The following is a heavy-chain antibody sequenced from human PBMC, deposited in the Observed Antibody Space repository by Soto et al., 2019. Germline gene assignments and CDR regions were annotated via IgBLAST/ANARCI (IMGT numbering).Heavy chain of an antibody. J-gene: IGHJ3*02. V-gene: IGHV3-21*01. CDR3: ARGRSAALWGDI. CDR1: GFTFNTYW. D-gene: IGHD2-2*01. Sequence: GGSLRLSCAASGFTFNTYWMNWVRQAPGKGLEWVSSISRSGGDIYYADSVKGRFTISRDNAENSLHLQMNSLRAEDTAVYYCARGRSAALWGDIWGQGTMVTVSS. CDR2: ISRSGGDI.